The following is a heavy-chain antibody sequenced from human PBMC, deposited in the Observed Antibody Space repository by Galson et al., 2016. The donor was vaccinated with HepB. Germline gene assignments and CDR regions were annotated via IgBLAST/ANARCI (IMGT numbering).Heavy chain of an antibody. V-gene: IGHV3-23*01. Sequence: SLRLSCAASRFTFSSYAMSWVRQAPGKGLEWVSVISGSGGSPYYADSGKGRFTISRDNSKNTLYLQMNSLRAEDTAVYYCAKEGTIFGVVPYGMDVWGQGTKVIVSS. J-gene: IGHJ6*02. D-gene: IGHD3-3*01. CDR1: RFTFSSYA. CDR2: ISGSGGSP. CDR3: AKEGTIFGVVPYGMDV.